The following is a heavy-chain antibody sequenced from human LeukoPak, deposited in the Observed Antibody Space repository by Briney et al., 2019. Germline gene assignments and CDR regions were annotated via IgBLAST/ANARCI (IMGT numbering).Heavy chain of an antibody. CDR3: ARVRLDDILTGYHFDY. Sequence: SETLSLTCTVSGGSISSSSYYWGWIRQPPGKGLEWIGSIYYSGSTYYNPSLKSRVTISVDTSKNQFSLKLSSVTAADTAVYYCARVRLDDILTGYHFDYWGQGTLVTVSS. J-gene: IGHJ4*02. D-gene: IGHD3-9*01. CDR1: GGSISSSSYY. CDR2: IYYSGST. V-gene: IGHV4-39*07.